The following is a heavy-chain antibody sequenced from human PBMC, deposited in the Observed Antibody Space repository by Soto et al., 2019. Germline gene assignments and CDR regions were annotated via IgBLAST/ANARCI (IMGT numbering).Heavy chain of an antibody. CDR2: ISSSSRHI. CDR3: ARDNVPSAQPSYYYYYGMDV. D-gene: IGHD2-2*01. Sequence: GGSLRLCCATSGFPLSSYSMNWVRQAPGQGLGWVSSISSSSRHIYYADSVKGRFTISRDNAKNSLYLQMNSLRAEDTAIYYCARDNVPSAQPSYYYYYGMDVWGQGTTDTVSS. V-gene: IGHV3-21*01. CDR1: GFPLSSYS. J-gene: IGHJ6*02.